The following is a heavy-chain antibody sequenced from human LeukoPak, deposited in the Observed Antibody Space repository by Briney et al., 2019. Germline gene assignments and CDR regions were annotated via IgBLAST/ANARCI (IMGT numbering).Heavy chain of an antibody. D-gene: IGHD1-26*01. CDR2: LLYSGST. V-gene: IGHV4-59*11. Sequence: SSETLSLTCTVSGGSINWHYWHWIRQSPGKGLEWIRHLLYSGSTSYNPSLESRVTISLDTSKKNFSLKLTSVTAADTAVYYCATNAGPSGAGDVLDIWGHGTMVTVSS. CDR1: GGSINWHY. J-gene: IGHJ3*02. CDR3: ATNAGPSGAGDVLDI.